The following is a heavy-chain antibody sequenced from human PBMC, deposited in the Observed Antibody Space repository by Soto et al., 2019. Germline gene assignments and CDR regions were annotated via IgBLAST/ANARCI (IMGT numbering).Heavy chain of an antibody. CDR2: ISAYNGNT. V-gene: IGHV1-18*01. J-gene: IGHJ6*02. CDR3: ASSYLEGGSISWRGHYYYYGMDV. D-gene: IGHD6-13*01. Sequence: ASVKVSCKASGYTFTSYVISWVRQAPGQGLEWMGWISAYNGNTNYAQKLQGRVTMTTDTSTSTAYMDLRSLRSDDTAVYYCASSYLEGGSISWRGHYYYYGMDVWGQGTTVTVSS. CDR1: GYTFTSYV.